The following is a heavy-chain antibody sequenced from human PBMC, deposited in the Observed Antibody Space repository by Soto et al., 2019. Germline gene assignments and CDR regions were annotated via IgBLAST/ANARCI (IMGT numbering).Heavy chain of an antibody. CDR1: GFTFSSYG. Sequence: QVQLVESGGGVVQPGRSLRLSCAASGFTFSSYGMHWVRQAPGKGLEWVAVISYDGSNKYYADSVKGRFTISRDNSKNTLYLLMNSLRAEDTAVYYCARELVGNYFDYWGQGTLVTVSS. V-gene: IGHV3-30*03. D-gene: IGHD3-9*01. J-gene: IGHJ4*02. CDR3: ARELVGNYFDY. CDR2: ISYDGSNK.